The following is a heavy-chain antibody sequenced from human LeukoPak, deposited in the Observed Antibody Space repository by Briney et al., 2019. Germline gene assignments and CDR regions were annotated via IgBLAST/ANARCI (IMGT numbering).Heavy chain of an antibody. CDR1: GYTFTDYY. Sequence: ASVKVSCKVSGYTFTDYYMHWVQQAPGKGLEWMGLVDPEDGERIYAEKFQGRVTITADTSTDTAYMELSSLRSEDTAVYYCATVRKYSSSWYKSYYYYMDVWGKGTTVTVSS. CDR2: VDPEDGER. CDR3: ATVRKYSSSWYKSYYYYMDV. J-gene: IGHJ6*03. D-gene: IGHD6-13*01. V-gene: IGHV1-69-2*01.